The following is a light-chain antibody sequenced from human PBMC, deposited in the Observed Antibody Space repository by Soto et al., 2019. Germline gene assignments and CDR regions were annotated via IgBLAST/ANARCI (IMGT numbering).Light chain of an antibody. J-gene: IGKJ4*01. Sequence: EIVLTQSPATLSLSPGDRATLSCRASQSVGSYLGWYQQRPGQAPRLLIYDASNRATGIPDMFSGSGSGTDFTLTISSLVAEDFAVYYCQQRSDWPSTFGGGTKVGIK. CDR3: QQRSDWPST. CDR1: QSVGSY. CDR2: DAS. V-gene: IGKV3-11*01.